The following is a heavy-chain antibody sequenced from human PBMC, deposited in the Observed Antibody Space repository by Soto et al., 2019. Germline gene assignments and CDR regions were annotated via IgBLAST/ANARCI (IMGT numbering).Heavy chain of an antibody. CDR2: TFYRTKWNN. CDR1: GDSVSSNGAA. Sequence: SQTLSLTCAISGDSVSSNGAAWNWIRQSPSRGLQWLGRTFYRTKWNNDYAVSVKSRITINPDTSKNQFSLQLNSVTPADTVVYYCARGNAGTMDVWGQGTTVTVSS. J-gene: IGHJ6*02. V-gene: IGHV6-1*01. D-gene: IGHD1-1*01. CDR3: ARGNAGTMDV.